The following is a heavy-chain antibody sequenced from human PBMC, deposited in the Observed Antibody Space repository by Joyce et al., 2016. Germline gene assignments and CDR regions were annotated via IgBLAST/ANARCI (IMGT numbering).Heavy chain of an antibody. D-gene: IGHD5-18*01. V-gene: IGHV1-46*01. Sequence: QVQLVQSGAEVKKPGASVKVSCKASGYTFTNYYMQWVRQAPGQGLEWMGIINPSGGSTNSAQKFQGRVTMTRDTSTSTVYMELSSLRSEDTAVYYCARDTAMATGYYYYGMDVWGQGTTVTVSS. CDR3: ARDTAMATGYYYYGMDV. J-gene: IGHJ6*02. CDR2: INPSGGST. CDR1: GYTFTNYY.